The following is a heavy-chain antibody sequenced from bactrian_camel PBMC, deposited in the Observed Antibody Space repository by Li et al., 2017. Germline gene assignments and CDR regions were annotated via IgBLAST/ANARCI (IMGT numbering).Heavy chain of an antibody. J-gene: IGHJ6*01. CDR2: ITWSGDRA. D-gene: IGHD2*01. CDR1: ESTYRSIC. CDR3: AARGPYCYTKLSVRDFTY. Sequence: HVQLVESGGGSVQAGGSLTLSRTASESTYRSICMAWVRQAPGKGLEWVSSITWSGDRANYPDSVKGRFTISRDNAKNTVYLQMNSLKPEDTAMYHCAARGPYCYTKLSVRDFTYWGQGTQVTVSS. V-gene: IGHV3S60*01.